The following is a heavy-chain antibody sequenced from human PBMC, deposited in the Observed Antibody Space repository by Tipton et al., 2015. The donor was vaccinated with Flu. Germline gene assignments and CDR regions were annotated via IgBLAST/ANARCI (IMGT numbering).Heavy chain of an antibody. CDR3: ARRTFSNYVSEPKNWFDL. Sequence: TLSLTCSVSGDSIGSDYFWGWIRQPPGKGLEWIGNIHRSGNTYHNPSLKSRVTISVDSSKNQFSLRLTSVTAADTAVYFCARRTFSNYVSEPKNWFDLWGQGTLVTVSS. CDR2: IHRSGNT. V-gene: IGHV4-38-2*01. J-gene: IGHJ5*02. D-gene: IGHD4-11*01. CDR1: GDSIGSDYF.